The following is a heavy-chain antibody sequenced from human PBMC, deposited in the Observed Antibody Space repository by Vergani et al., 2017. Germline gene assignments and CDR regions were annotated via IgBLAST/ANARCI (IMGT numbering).Heavy chain of an antibody. CDR3: ARVRVTGWFDP. V-gene: IGHV4-30-4*01. CDR2: IYYSGCT. CDR1: GGSISSGDYY. Sequence: QVQLQESFPGLVKHSQTLSLTCTVSGGSISSGDYYWSWLRQPPGKGLEWLGYIYYSGCTYYNPSLKSRVTISVDTSKNQFSLKLSSVTAADTAVYYCARVRVTGWFDPWGQGTLVTVSS. J-gene: IGHJ5*02. D-gene: IGHD2-21*02.